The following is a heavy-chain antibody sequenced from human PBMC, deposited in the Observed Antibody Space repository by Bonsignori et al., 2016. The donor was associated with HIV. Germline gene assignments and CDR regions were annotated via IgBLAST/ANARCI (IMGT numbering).Heavy chain of an antibody. CDR3: ARGHGKAGGSGLSTVGYYYYYMDV. V-gene: IGHV4-34*01. Sequence: PGKGLEWIGEINHSGSTNYNPSLKSRVTISVDTSKNQFSLKLSSVTAADTAVYYCARGHGKAGGSGLSTVGYYYYYMDVWGKGTTVTVSS. CDR2: INHSGST. D-gene: IGHD3-10*01. J-gene: IGHJ6*03.